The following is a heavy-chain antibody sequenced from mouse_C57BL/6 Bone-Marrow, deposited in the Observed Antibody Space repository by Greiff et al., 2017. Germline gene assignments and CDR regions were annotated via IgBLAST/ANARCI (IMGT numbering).Heavy chain of an antibody. CDR1: GFTFSSYT. Sequence: EVKLVESGGGLVKPGGSLKLSCAASGFTFSSYTMSWVRQTPEKRLEWVATISGGGGNTYYPDSVKGRYTISRDNAKNTLYLQMSSLKSEDTAMYSCARHGVYWYFDYWGQGTTLTVSS. CDR3: ARHGVYWYFDY. CDR2: ISGGGGNT. V-gene: IGHV5-9*04. J-gene: IGHJ2*01. D-gene: IGHD2-1*01.